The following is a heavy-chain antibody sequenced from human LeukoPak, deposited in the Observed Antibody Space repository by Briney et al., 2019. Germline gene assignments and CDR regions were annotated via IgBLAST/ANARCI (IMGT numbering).Heavy chain of an antibody. D-gene: IGHD6-19*01. CDR1: GYTFNRHG. CDR2: ISACNGDT. CDR3: ARDPSNTSGWYINFDY. Sequence: ASVKVSCKASGYTFNRHGISWARQAPGQGLEWMGWISACNGDTKYSQKFQGRVTLTIDTSMSTAYMELRSLTSDDTAMYYCARDPSNTSGWYINFDYWGQGTLVTVSS. J-gene: IGHJ4*02. V-gene: IGHV1-18*01.